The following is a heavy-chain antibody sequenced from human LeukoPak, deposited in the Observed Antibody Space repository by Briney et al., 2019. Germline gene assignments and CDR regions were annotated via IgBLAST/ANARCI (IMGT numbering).Heavy chain of an antibody. D-gene: IGHD6-19*01. CDR2: IYYSGST. Sequence: SETLSLTCTVSGGSISSSSYYWGWIRQPPGKGLEWIGCIYYSGSTYYNPSLKSRVTISVDTSKNQFSLKLSSVTAADTAVYYCARQKGYSSGWYFDYWGQGTLVTVSS. J-gene: IGHJ4*02. CDR3: ARQKGYSSGWYFDY. V-gene: IGHV4-39*01. CDR1: GGSISSSSYY.